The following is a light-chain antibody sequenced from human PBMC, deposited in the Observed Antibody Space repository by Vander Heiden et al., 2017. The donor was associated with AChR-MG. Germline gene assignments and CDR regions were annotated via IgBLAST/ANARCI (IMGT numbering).Light chain of an antibody. CDR3: QSYDSSLSVV. Sequence: QSMLTQPPSVSGAPGLRVTISCTGGSSNIGAGYDVHWYQQVPGTAPKLLIYVNSIRPSGVPDRFSGSKSDTSASLAITGLQAEDEADYYCQSYDSSLSVVFGGGTKLTVL. CDR2: VNS. J-gene: IGLJ2*01. V-gene: IGLV1-40*01. CDR1: SSNIGAGYD.